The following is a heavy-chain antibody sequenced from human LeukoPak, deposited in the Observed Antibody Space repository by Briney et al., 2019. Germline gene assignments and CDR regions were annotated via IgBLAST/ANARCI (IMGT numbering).Heavy chain of an antibody. CDR1: GGSISSYY. CDR3: AREYDSCAFDI. D-gene: IGHD2-21*02. V-gene: IGHV4-59*01. J-gene: IGHJ3*02. CDR2: IYYSGST. Sequence: LETLSLTCTVSGGSISSYYWSWIRQPPGKGLEWIGYIYYSGSTNHNPSLKSRVTISVDTSKNQFSLKLSSVTAADTAVYYCAREYDSCAFDIWGQGTMVTVSS.